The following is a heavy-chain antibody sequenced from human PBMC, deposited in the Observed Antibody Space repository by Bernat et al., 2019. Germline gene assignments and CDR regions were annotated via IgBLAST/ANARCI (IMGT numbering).Heavy chain of an antibody. Sequence: QVQLVESGGGVVQPGRSLRLSCAASGFTFSSYGMHWVRQAPGKGLEWVAVIWYDGSNKYYADSVKGRFTISRDNSKNTLYLQMNSLRAEDTAVYYCAKGGSVAAPGRYFDLWGRGTLVTVSS. CDR2: IWYDGSNK. D-gene: IGHD6-19*01. CDR1: GFTFSSYG. J-gene: IGHJ2*01. V-gene: IGHV3-33*06. CDR3: AKGGSVAAPGRYFDL.